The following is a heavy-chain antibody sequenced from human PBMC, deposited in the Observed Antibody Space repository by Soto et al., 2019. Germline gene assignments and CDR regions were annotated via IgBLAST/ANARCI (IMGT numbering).Heavy chain of an antibody. J-gene: IGHJ6*02. V-gene: IGHV5-51*01. CDR1: GYTFTHYW. CDR3: AASIFYYGMDV. Sequence: EVQLVQSGAEVKKPGESLKISCKGSGYTFTHYWIGWVRQMPGKGLEWMGIIYPGDSDTKYNPSFQGQVTISADKSITTTYLRWTSLKAPDTAIYYCAASIFYYGMDVWGQGTTVTVSS. CDR2: IYPGDSDT.